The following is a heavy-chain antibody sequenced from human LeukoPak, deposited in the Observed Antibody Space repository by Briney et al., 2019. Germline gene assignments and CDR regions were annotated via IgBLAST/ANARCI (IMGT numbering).Heavy chain of an antibody. D-gene: IGHD6-6*01. CDR2: INHSGNA. V-gene: IGHV4-34*01. CDR3: ARGGVGSSGYYFDY. Sequence: SETLSLTCAVYGGSFSGYYWSWIRQPPGKGLEWIGEINHSGNANYNPSLKSRVTISVDTSKNQFSLNLSSVTAADTAVYYCARGGVGSSGYYFDYWGQGTLVTVSS. J-gene: IGHJ4*02. CDR1: GGSFSGYY.